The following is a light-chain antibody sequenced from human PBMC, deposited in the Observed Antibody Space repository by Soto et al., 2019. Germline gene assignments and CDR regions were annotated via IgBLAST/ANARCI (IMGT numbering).Light chain of an antibody. CDR2: GAS. Sequence: EIVLTQYPGTLSLSPRERATLSCRASQSVSNNYLAWYQHRPGQAPRLLIYGASTRAPGIPARFSGSGSGTDFTLTISRLDPEDFAVYYCQQYAASPRTFGQGTQVEV. CDR3: QQYAASPRT. J-gene: IGKJ1*01. V-gene: IGKV3-20*01. CDR1: QSVSNNY.